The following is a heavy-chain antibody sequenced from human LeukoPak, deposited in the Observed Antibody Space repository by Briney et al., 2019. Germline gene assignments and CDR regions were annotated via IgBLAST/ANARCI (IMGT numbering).Heavy chain of an antibody. CDR1: GGSISSSNW. CDR2: IYHSGST. J-gene: IGHJ4*02. Sequence: SGTLSLTCAVSGGSISSSNWWSWVRQPPGKGLEWIGEIYHSGSTYYNPSLKSRVTISVDTSKNQFSLKLSSVTAADTAVYYCARVPRVRIVVVPAAMSYFDYWGQGTLVTVSS. D-gene: IGHD2-2*01. CDR3: ARVPRVRIVVVPAAMSYFDY. V-gene: IGHV4-4*02.